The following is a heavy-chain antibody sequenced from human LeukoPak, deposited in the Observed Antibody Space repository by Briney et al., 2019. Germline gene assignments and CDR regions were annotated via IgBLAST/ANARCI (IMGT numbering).Heavy chain of an antibody. CDR2: IWYDGSNK. V-gene: IGHV3-33*08. Sequence: PGRSLRLSCAASGFTFDDYAMHWVRQAPGKGLEWLALIWYDGSNKYYADSVKGRFTISRDNSKNTLYMQMNSLRAEDTAVYYCARGDCSRTSCYLIDYWGQGTLVTVSS. CDR3: ARGDCSRTSCYLIDY. D-gene: IGHD2-2*01. CDR1: GFTFDDYA. J-gene: IGHJ4*02.